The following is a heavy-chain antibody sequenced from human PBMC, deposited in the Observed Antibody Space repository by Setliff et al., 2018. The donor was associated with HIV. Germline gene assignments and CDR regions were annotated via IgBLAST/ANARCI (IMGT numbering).Heavy chain of an antibody. Sequence: SVKVSCKASGGTFSSYAISWVRQAPGQGLEWMGGIIPIFGTANYAQKFQGRVTITTDESTSTAYMELSSLRSEDTAVCYCRWGPAAIWDAFDIWGQGTMVTVSS. CDR3: RWGPAAIWDAFDI. D-gene: IGHD2-2*01. J-gene: IGHJ3*02. CDR2: IIPIFGTA. V-gene: IGHV1-69*05. CDR1: GGTFSSYA.